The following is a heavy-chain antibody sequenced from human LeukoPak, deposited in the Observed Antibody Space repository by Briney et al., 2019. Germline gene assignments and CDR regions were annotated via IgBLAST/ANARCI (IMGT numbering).Heavy chain of an antibody. CDR2: ISGSGGST. Sequence: GALRLSCAASGFTFSSYAMSWVRQAPGKGLEWVSAISGSGGSTYYADSVKGRFTISRDNSKNTLYLQMNSLRAEDTAVYYCAKNDAYSSSGLFDYWGQGTLVTVSS. CDR1: GFTFSSYA. CDR3: AKNDAYSSSGLFDY. J-gene: IGHJ4*02. D-gene: IGHD6-13*01. V-gene: IGHV3-23*01.